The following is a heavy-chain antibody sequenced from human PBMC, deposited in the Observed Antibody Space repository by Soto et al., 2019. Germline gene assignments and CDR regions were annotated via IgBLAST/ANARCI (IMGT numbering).Heavy chain of an antibody. CDR2: IYYSGST. CDR1: AGSPIPSGYY. Sequence: TVSAGSPIPSGYYLCCLLLQQGKGLEWIGSIYYSGSTYHNPSLKSRVTISVDTSKNQFSLKLSSVTAADTAVYYCARLDSSSYYYYYSGLDVWGQGTTVTVS. J-gene: IGHJ6*02. CDR3: ARLDSSSYYYYYSGLDV. D-gene: IGHD6-6*01. V-gene: IGHV4-39*01.